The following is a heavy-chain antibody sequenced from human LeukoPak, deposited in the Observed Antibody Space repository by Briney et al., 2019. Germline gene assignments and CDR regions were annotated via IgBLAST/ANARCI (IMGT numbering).Heavy chain of an antibody. D-gene: IGHD6-19*01. V-gene: IGHV4-61*02. CDR2: IYTSGST. CDR1: GGSISSGGYY. CDR3: ARGSVGGAFDI. J-gene: IGHJ3*02. Sequence: PSETLSLTCTVSGGSISSGGYYWSWIRQPAGKGLEWIGRIYTSGSTNYNPSLKSRVTISVDTSKNQFSLKLSSVTAADTAVYYCARGSVGGAFDIWGQGTMVTVSS.